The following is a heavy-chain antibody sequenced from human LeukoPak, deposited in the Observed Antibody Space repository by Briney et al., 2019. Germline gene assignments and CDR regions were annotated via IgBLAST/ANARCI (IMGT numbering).Heavy chain of an antibody. CDR1: GFTFDDYT. CDR2: ISWDGDNT. J-gene: IGHJ4*02. V-gene: IGHV3-43*01. D-gene: IGHD3-16*01. Sequence: GGSLRLSCAASGFTFDDYTMHWVRHAPGKGLEWVSLISWDGDNTYYADSVKGRFTISRDNAKNSLYLQMNSLRAEDTAVYYCARVVWGQLTYYFDYWGQGTLVTVSS. CDR3: ARVVWGQLTYYFDY.